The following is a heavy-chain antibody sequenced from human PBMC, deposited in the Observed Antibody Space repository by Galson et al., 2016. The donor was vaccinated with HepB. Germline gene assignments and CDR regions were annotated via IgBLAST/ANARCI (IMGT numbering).Heavy chain of an antibody. J-gene: IGHJ4*02. CDR2: VHPDRGT. CDR3: ARAGFYNLDN. Sequence: SETLSLTCAVSGDSISTDNWWGWVRQPPGKGLEWIGEVHPDRGTNYNPSLKSRVTISLDKSKNQLSLNVNSVTAADTAVYYCARAGFYNLDNWGQGTLVAVSA. D-gene: IGHD1-14*01. CDR1: GDSISTDNW. V-gene: IGHV4-4*02.